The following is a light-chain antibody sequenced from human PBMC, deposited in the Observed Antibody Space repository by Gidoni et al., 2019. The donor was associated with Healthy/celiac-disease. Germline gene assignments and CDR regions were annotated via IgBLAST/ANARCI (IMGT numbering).Light chain of an antibody. CDR1: QSISSW. J-gene: IGKJ4*01. CDR3: QQYNSYLLT. CDR2: KAS. Sequence: IPMTQSPSTLSASVGDRVTITCRASQSISSWLAWYQQKPGKAPKLLIYKASSLESGVPSRFSGSGSGTEFTLTISSLQPDDFATYYCQQYNSYLLTFGGGTKVEIK. V-gene: IGKV1-5*03.